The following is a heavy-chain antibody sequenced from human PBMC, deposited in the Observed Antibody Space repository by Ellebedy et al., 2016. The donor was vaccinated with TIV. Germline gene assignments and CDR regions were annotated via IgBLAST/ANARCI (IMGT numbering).Heavy chain of an antibody. V-gene: IGHV3-23*01. CDR1: GFMFDSYA. Sequence: PGGSLRLSCAASGFMFDSYAMNWVRQAPGKGVEWVSGISGSGGGAFSADSVKGRFTISRDNSKTTLYLQMNSLTSEDKAIYYGARMGVGFDVWGQGTMVTVSS. J-gene: IGHJ3*01. D-gene: IGHD3-3*01. CDR3: ARMGVGFDV. CDR2: ISGSGGGA.